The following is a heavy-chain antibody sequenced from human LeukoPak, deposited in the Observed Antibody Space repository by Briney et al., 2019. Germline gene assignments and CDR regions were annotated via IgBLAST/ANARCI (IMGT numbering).Heavy chain of an antibody. V-gene: IGHV1-69*13. D-gene: IGHD4-17*01. J-gene: IGHJ4*02. CDR3: AREAGGTVGWPFDY. CDR2: IIPIFGTP. CDR1: GGTFSKCA. Sequence: SVKVCCKASGGTFSKCAISWVRQAPRQGLGWMSGIIPIFGTPNYAQKFQGRVTITADESTSTAYMEMSSLRSEDTAVYYCAREAGGTVGWPFDYWGQGTLVTVSS.